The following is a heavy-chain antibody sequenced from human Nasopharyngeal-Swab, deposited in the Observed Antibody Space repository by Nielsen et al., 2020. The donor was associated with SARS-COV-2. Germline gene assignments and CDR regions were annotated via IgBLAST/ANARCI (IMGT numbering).Heavy chain of an antibody. Sequence: RQSPGKGLEWVSSISSSSSYIYYADSVKGRFTISRDNAKNSLYLQMNSLRAEDTAVYYCARVVLRFLEWIPRLYGMDVWGQGTTVTVSS. CDR2: ISSSSSYI. V-gene: IGHV3-21*01. D-gene: IGHD3-3*01. J-gene: IGHJ6*02. CDR3: ARVVLRFLEWIPRLYGMDV.